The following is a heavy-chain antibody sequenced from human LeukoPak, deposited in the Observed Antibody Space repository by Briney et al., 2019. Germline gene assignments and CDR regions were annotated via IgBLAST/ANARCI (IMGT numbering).Heavy chain of an antibody. CDR3: TTEGSSYDYVWGSYRFQAPDAFDI. CDR1: GFSFSDYD. Sequence: PGGSLRLSCAASGFSFSDYDMNWVRQAPGKGLEWVGRIKSKTDGGTTDYAAPVKGRFTISRDDSKNTLYLQMNSLKTEDTAVYYCTTEGSSYDYVWGSYRFQAPDAFDIWGQGTMVTVSS. J-gene: IGHJ3*02. D-gene: IGHD3-16*02. CDR2: IKSKTDGGTT. V-gene: IGHV3-15*01.